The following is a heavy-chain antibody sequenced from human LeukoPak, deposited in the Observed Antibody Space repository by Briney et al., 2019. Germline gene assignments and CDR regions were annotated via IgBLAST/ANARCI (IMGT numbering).Heavy chain of an antibody. V-gene: IGHV3-9*01. D-gene: IGHD5-18*01. Sequence: PGRSLRLSCAASGFTFDDYAMHWVRQAPGKGLEWVSGISWNSGSIGYADSVKGRFTISRDNAKNSLYLQMNSLRAEDTALYYCEKDFGSGYSYGDSFDYWGQGTLVTVSS. CDR3: EKDFGSGYSYGDSFDY. CDR2: ISWNSGSI. CDR1: GFTFDDYA. J-gene: IGHJ4*02.